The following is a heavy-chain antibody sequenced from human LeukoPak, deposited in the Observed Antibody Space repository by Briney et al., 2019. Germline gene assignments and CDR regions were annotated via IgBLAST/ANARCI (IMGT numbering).Heavy chain of an antibody. Sequence: SETLSLTCTVSGGSISSGSYYWSWIRQPAGKGLEWIGRIYTSGSTYYNPSLKSRVTISVDTSKNQFSLKLSSVTAADTAVYYCARGGTGYDSSGYYFYWGQGTLVTVSS. V-gene: IGHV4-61*02. CDR2: IYTSGST. CDR3: ARGGTGYDSSGYYFY. J-gene: IGHJ4*02. CDR1: GGSISSGSYY. D-gene: IGHD3-22*01.